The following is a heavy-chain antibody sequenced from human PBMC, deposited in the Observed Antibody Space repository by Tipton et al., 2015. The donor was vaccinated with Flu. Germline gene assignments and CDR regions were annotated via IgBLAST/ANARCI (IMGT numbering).Heavy chain of an antibody. CDR3: AKNEGYCSSMSCYRPFDY. J-gene: IGHJ4*02. CDR2: INGDGSST. Sequence: SLRLSCAASEFIFSTSWMHWVRQAPGKGLEWVSRINGDGSSTTYADSVKGRFRVSRDNAKDTLYLQMNSLRADDTAVYYCAKNEGYCSSMSCYRPFDYWGQGILVSVSS. D-gene: IGHD2-2*01. V-gene: IGHV3-74*01. CDR1: EFIFSTSW.